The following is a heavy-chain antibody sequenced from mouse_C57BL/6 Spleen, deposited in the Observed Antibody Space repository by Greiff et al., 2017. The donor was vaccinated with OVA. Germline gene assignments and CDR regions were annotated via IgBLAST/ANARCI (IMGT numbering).Heavy chain of an antibody. Sequence: EVKLVESGGGLVKPGGSLKLSCAASGFTFSDYGMHWVRQAPEKGLEWVAYISSGSSTTYYAATLQGRFTISRDNAKNTLFLQMTSLRSEDTAMYYCARPTSRYYGSSAWYFDVWGTGTTVTVSS. V-gene: IGHV5-17*01. J-gene: IGHJ1*03. D-gene: IGHD1-1*01. CDR1: GFTFSDYG. CDR2: ISSGSSTT. CDR3: ARPTSRYYGSSAWYFDV.